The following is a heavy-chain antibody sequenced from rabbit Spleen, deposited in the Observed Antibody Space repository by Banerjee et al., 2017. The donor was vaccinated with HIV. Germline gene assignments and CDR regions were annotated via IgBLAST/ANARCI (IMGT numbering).Heavy chain of an antibody. CDR2: IYTGSSGST. D-gene: IGHD8-1*01. CDR3: ARDTGSSFSSYGMDL. J-gene: IGHJ6*01. CDR1: GFTLSSNYY. Sequence: QSLEESGGDLVKPEGSLTLTCTASGFTLSSNYYMCWVRQAPGKGLEWIGCIYTGSSGSTYYAYWVNGRFTISKASSTTVTLQMTSLTAADTATYFCARDTGSSFSSYGMDLWGPGTLVTVS. V-gene: IGHV1S40*01.